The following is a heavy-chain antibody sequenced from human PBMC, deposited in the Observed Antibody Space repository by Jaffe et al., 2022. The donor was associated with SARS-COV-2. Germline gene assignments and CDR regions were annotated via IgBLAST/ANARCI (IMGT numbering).Heavy chain of an antibody. V-gene: IGHV1-3*01. CDR2: INAGNGNT. D-gene: IGHD3-3*01. CDR1: GYTFTSYA. J-gene: IGHJ3*02. CDR3: ARIDGYGTIFGVVTPDAFDI. Sequence: QVQLVQSGAEVKKPGASVKVSCKASGYTFTSYAMHWVRQAPGQRLEWMGWINAGNGNTKYSQKFQGRVTITRDTSASTAYMELSSLRSEDTAVYYCARIDGYGTIFGVVTPDAFDIWGQGTMVTVSS.